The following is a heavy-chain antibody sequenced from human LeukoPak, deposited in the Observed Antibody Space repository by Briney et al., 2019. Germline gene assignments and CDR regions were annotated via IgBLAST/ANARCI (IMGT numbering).Heavy chain of an antibody. CDR1: GGSISSYY. D-gene: IGHD3-3*01. J-gene: IGHJ4*02. CDR3: ARSDFWSGYVDY. CDR2: IYTSGST. Sequence: SETLSLTCTVSGGSISSYYWSWIRQPAGKGLEWIGRIYTSGSTNCNPSPKSRVTISVDKSKNQFSLKLSSVTAADTAVYYCARSDFWSGYVDYWGQGTLVTVSS. V-gene: IGHV4-4*07.